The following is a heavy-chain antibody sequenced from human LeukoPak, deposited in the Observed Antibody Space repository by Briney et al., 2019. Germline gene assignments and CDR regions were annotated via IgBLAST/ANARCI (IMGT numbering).Heavy chain of an antibody. Sequence: EASVKVSCKASGGTFSSYAISWVRQAPGQGLEWMGGIIPIFGTANYAQKFQGRVTITADQSTSTAYMELSSLRSEDTAVYYCARSETNSNCGGDCYSNSFDYWGQGTLVTVPS. V-gene: IGHV1-69*13. J-gene: IGHJ4*02. CDR3: ARSETNSNCGGDCYSNSFDY. CDR2: IIPIFGTA. D-gene: IGHD2-21*02. CDR1: GGTFSSYA.